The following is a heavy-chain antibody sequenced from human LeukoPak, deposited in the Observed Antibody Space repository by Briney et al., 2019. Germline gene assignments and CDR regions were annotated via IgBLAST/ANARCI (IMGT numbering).Heavy chain of an antibody. V-gene: IGHV4-4*02. J-gene: IGHJ4*02. CDR3: ARVDSLWFGELLYYFDY. D-gene: IGHD3-10*01. Sequence: SETLSLTCAVSGGSISSSNWWSWVRQPPGKGLEWIGEIYHGGSTNYNPSLKSRVTISVDKSKNQLSLKLSSVTAADTAVYYCARVDSLWFGELLYYFDYWGQGTLVTVSS. CDR1: GGSISSSNW. CDR2: IYHGGST.